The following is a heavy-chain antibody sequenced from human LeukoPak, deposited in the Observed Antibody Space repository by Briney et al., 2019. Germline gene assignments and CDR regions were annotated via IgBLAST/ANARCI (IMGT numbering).Heavy chain of an antibody. D-gene: IGHD3-16*01. CDR1: GGSISTYY. Sequence: PSETLSPTCTVSGGSISTYYWSWIRQPPEKGLEWVAFMYYTGSPKYNPSLQSRVTISVDTSKNQLSLRLSSVTAADTAVYYCARQGDHNWFDPWGQGTLVTVSS. CDR2: MYYTGSP. J-gene: IGHJ5*02. CDR3: ARQGDHNWFDP. V-gene: IGHV4-59*08.